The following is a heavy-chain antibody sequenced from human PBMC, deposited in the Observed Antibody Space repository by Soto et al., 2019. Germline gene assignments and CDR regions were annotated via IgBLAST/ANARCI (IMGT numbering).Heavy chain of an antibody. V-gene: IGHV1-69*13. CDR2: IIPIFGTA. CDR3: ARGAATGPHDYYYGMDV. CDR1: GGTFSSYA. J-gene: IGHJ6*02. Sequence: VKVSCKASGGTFSSYAISWVRQAPGQGLEWMGGIIPIFGTANYAQKFQGRVTITADESTSTAYMELSSLRSEDTAVYYCARGAATGPHDYYYGMDVWGHGSTVTVSS. D-gene: IGHD1-26*01.